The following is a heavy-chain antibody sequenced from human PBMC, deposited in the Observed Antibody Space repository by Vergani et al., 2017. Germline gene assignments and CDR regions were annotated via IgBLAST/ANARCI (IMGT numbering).Heavy chain of an antibody. V-gene: IGHV1-24*01. CDR2: FDPEHGEV. CDR3: AIVTYYYDSSCYYLDY. CDR1: GYSLTELT. D-gene: IGHD3-22*01. Sequence: QVQLVQSGSEVRKPGASVKVSCQVSGYSLTELTIHWVRQAPGKGLEWMGGFDPEHGEVTFAHHIQGRVTMTEDRSTDTAYMELSSLRPEDTALYYCAIVTYYYDSSCYYLDYWGQGTLVTVSS. J-gene: IGHJ4*02.